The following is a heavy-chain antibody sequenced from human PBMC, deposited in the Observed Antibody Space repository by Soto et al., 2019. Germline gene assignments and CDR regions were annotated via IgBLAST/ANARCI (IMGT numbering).Heavy chain of an antibody. CDR1: GYGFSILW. D-gene: IGHD2-15*01. J-gene: IGHJ3*02. CDR3: ASDSHCDGGNCPRGGFDM. CDR2: IYPGNSNT. Sequence: TGESLNISSNGSGYGFSILWVDWLRQMILLVREWVGIIYPGNSNTMYSPSFQGQVTISADTALSTTYLQWDTMKPSDTAIYFCASDSHCDGGNCPRGGFDMWGQGTMVTV. V-gene: IGHV5-51*01.